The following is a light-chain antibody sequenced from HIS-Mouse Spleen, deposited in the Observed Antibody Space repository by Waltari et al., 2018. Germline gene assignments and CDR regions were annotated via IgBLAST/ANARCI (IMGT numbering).Light chain of an antibody. V-gene: IGKV1-39*01. J-gene: IGKJ1*01. Sequence: DIQMTQSPSSLSASVGDRVTITCRASQSISSYLNWYQQKPGKAPKLLIYAASSLQSGVPSRFSGSGSGTDFTLTISSLQPEDFATYYCQQSYSTPGPFGQGTKVESK. CDR3: QQSYSTPGP. CDR2: AAS. CDR1: QSISSY.